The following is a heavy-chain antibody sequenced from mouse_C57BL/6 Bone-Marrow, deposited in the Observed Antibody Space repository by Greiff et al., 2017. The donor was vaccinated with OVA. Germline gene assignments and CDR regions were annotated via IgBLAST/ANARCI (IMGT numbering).Heavy chain of an antibody. CDR2: ISDGGSYT. Sequence: EVQGVESGGGLVKPGGSLKLSCAASGFTFSSYAMSWVRQTPEKRLEWVATISDGGSYTYYPDNVKGRFTISRDNAKNNLYLQMSHLKSEDTAMYYCASDGYYVRFAYWGQGTLVTVSA. D-gene: IGHD2-3*01. CDR1: GFTFSSYA. J-gene: IGHJ3*01. CDR3: ASDGYYVRFAY. V-gene: IGHV5-4*01.